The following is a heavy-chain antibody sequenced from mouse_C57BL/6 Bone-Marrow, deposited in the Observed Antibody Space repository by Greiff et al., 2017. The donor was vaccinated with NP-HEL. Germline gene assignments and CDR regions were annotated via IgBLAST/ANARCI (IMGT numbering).Heavy chain of an antibody. J-gene: IGHJ1*03. D-gene: IGHD1-1*01. CDR1: GYAFSSYW. Sequence: QVQLQQSGAELVKPGASVKISCKASGYAFSSYWMNWVKQRPGKGLEWIGQIYPGDGDTNYNGKFKGKATLTADKSSSTAYLQLSSLTSEDSAVYFCARFTRYGSSYRWYFDVWGTGTTVTVSS. V-gene: IGHV1-80*01. CDR2: IYPGDGDT. CDR3: ARFTRYGSSYRWYFDV.